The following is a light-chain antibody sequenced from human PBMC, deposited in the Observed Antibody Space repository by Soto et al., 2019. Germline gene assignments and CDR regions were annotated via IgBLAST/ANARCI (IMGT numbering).Light chain of an antibody. J-gene: IGKJ5*01. V-gene: IGKV1-39*01. CDR1: QTISRY. CDR2: GAS. CDR3: QQSYSTIT. Sequence: DIQMTQSPSSLSASVGDIVSVTCRASQTISRYLNWYQQKPGKAPKLLIYGASGLQSGVPSRFSGSGSGTDFTLTISSLQPEDFATYYCQQSYSTITFGQGTRLEIK.